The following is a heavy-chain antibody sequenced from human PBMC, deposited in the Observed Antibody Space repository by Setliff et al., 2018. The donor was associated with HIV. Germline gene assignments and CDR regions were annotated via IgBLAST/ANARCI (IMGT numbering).Heavy chain of an antibody. CDR1: GFNVNNKY. J-gene: IGHJ5*02. CDR2: IYSDDYT. V-gene: IGHV3-66*01. D-gene: IGHD2-2*01. CDR3: AKDSAEYCSSPSCPIPNWFDP. Sequence: GGSLRLSCAASGFNVNNKYMSWVRQAPGKGLEWVSIIYSDDYTKYADSLKGRFTISRDTSKNTLYLQMNSLRAEDTAVYYCAKDSAEYCSSPSCPIPNWFDPWGQGTLVTVSS.